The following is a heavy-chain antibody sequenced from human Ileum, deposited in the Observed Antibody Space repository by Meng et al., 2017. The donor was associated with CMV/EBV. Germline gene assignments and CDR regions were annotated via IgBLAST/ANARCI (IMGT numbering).Heavy chain of an antibody. CDR1: GFGFSGYW. V-gene: IGHV3-74*01. J-gene: IGHJ4*02. Sequence: GESLKISCAASGFGFSGYWMHWVRQPPGKGLMWVSEIAPDGGWTRDADSVKGRFSISRDNAKSTLFLQMNSLRVEDTAVYYCVRGTRDWKGVDYWGQGALVTVSS. D-gene: IGHD1-1*01. CDR3: VRGTRDWKGVDY. CDR2: IAPDGGWT.